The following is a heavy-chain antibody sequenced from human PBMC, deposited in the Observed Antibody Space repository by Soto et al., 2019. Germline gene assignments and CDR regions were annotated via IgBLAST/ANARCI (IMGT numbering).Heavy chain of an antibody. V-gene: IGHV4-39*07. D-gene: IGHD1-26*01. CDR3: ASRYSGGYDAY. Sequence: PSETLSLTCPVSGGSISSGGYYCTWIRQPPGTGLEWIGAINPSGSTNYNPSLKSRVTISVDTSKNQFSLKLTSVTAADTAVYYCASRYSGGYDAYWGQGTLVTVSS. CDR1: GGSISSGGYY. CDR2: INPSGST. J-gene: IGHJ4*02.